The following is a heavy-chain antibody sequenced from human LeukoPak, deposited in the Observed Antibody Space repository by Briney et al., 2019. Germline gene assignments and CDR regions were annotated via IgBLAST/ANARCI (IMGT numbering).Heavy chain of an antibody. D-gene: IGHD6-13*01. CDR2: IYTSGST. Sequence: SQTLSLTCTVSGGSISSGSYYWSWIRQPAGKGLEWIGRIYTSGSTNYNPSLKSRVTISVDTSKNQFSLKLSSVTAADTAVYYCAKGAAAPDYWGQGTLVTVSS. CDR1: GGSISSGSYY. CDR3: AKGAAAPDY. V-gene: IGHV4-61*02. J-gene: IGHJ4*02.